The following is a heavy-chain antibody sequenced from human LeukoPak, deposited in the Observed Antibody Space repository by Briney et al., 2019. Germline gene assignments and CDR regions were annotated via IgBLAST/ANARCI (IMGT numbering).Heavy chain of an antibody. D-gene: IGHD5-18*01. CDR1: GFTFDDYA. J-gene: IGHJ4*02. Sequence: GRSLRLSCAASGFTFDDYAMHWVRQAPGKGLEWVSAISGSGGSTYYADSVKGRFTISRDNSKNTLYLQMNSLRAEDTAVYYCAKDTGYSYGYSDYWGQGTLVTVSS. CDR3: AKDTGYSYGYSDY. CDR2: ISGSGGST. V-gene: IGHV3-23*01.